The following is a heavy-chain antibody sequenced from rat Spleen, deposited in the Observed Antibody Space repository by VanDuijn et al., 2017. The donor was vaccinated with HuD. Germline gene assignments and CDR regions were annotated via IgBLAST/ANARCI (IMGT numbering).Heavy chain of an antibody. J-gene: IGHJ2*01. V-gene: IGHV5-27*01. CDR3: TIGGFNY. CDR2: ITSSGTGA. D-gene: IGHD1-3*01. Sequence: EVQLVESGGGLVQPGRSLKLSCAASGFTFTNYDMAWVRQAPTKGLEWIASITSSGTGAYYVDSVKGRFTISRDNAKSTLYLQMDSLRSEDTATYYCTIGGFNYWGQGVMVTVSS. CDR1: GFTFTNYD.